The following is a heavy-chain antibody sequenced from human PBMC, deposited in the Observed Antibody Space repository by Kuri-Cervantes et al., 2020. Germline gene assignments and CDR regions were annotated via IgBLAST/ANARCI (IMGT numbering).Heavy chain of an antibody. D-gene: IGHD3-9*01. Sequence: ASVKVSCKASGYTFTGYYMHWVRQAPGQGLEWMGWINPNSGGTNYAQKFQGWVTMTRDTSISTAYMELSSLRSEDTAVYYCARGFRVRYFDWLHKPHQYYFDYWGQGTLVTVSS. V-gene: IGHV1-2*04. J-gene: IGHJ4*02. CDR1: GYTFTGYY. CDR2: INPNSGGT. CDR3: ARGFRVRYFDWLHKPHQYYFDY.